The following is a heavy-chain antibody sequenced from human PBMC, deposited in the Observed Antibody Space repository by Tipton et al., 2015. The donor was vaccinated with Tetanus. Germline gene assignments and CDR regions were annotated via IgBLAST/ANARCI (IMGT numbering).Heavy chain of an antibody. J-gene: IGHJ6*02. CDR1: GGSFSGYY. CDR2: INHSGST. CDR3: ARGHYYYGMDV. V-gene: IGHV4-34*01. Sequence: LRLSCAVYGGSFSGYYWSWIRQPPGKGLEWIGEINHSGSTNYNPSPKSRVTISVDTSKNQFSLKLSSVTAADTAVYYCARGHYYYGMDVWGQGTTVTVSS.